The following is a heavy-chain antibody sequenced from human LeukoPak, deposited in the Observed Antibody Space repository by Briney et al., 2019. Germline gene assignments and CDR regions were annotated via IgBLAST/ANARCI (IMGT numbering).Heavy chain of an antibody. CDR1: GYTFTSYG. D-gene: IGHD3-22*01. CDR2: ISAYNGNT. Sequence: ASVKVSCKASGYTFTSYGISWVQQAPGQGLEWMGWISAYNGNTNYAQKLQGRVTMTTDTSTSTAYMELRSLRSDDTAVYYCAREMTHYDSSGYEDYWGREPWSPSPQ. J-gene: IGHJ4*02. CDR3: AREMTHYDSSGYEDY. V-gene: IGHV1-18*01.